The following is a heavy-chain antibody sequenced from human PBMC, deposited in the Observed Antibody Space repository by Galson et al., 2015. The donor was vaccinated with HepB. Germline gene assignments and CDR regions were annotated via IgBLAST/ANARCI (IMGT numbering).Heavy chain of an antibody. D-gene: IGHD3-3*01. CDR3: ARDLVWSADGYSGIGTMDV. J-gene: IGHJ6*03. CDR2: INAGNGNT. V-gene: IGHV1-3*01. Sequence: SVKVSCKASGYTFTSYAMHWVRQAPGQRLEWMGWINAGNGNTKYSQKFQGRVTITRDTSASTAYMELSSLRSEDTAVYYCARDLVWSADGYSGIGTMDVWGKGTTVTVSS. CDR1: GYTFTSYA.